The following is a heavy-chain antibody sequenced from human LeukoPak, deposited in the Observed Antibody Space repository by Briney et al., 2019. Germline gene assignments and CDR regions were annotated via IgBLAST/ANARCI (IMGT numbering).Heavy chain of an antibody. J-gene: IGHJ4*02. V-gene: IGHV3-23*01. Sequence: GGSLRLSCAASGFTFNNYAMSWVGQAPGKGLEWVSTMSGSGDSTYYADSVKGRFTISRDNSKNTLYLHMNSLRAEDTAVYYCAKEVTVTKVSVTLMIDYWGQGTLVTVSS. D-gene: IGHD4-11*01. CDR1: GFTFNNYA. CDR3: AKEVTVTKVSVTLMIDY. CDR2: MSGSGDST.